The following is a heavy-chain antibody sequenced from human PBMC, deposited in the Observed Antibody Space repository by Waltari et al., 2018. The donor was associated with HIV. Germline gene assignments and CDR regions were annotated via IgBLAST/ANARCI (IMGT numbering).Heavy chain of an antibody. V-gene: IGHV3-33*01. D-gene: IGHD3-10*01. CDR3: ARQGNTGTYFGGHR. J-gene: IGHJ4*02. CDR1: GFTPTDYA. CDR2: LWPDGNTR. Sequence: QVHLVESGGTVLQPGKSLRLPCVTDGFTPTDYAMSWFRQTPGAGLQWVAILWPDGNTRFYAPFVRGRFSISRDNTKKTVFLQMRALRADDTGVYFCARQGNTGTYFGGHRWGRGT.